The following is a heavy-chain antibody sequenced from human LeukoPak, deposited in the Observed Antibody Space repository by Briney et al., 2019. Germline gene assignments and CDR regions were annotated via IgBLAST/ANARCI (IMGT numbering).Heavy chain of an antibody. CDR3: AREETEYRSNWYVSGFDS. J-gene: IGHJ4*02. Sequence: PSETLSLTCTVSDNSISSFYWIRLRQPAGKGLEWIGRVYVSGSSYYSPSLKNRITMSVDTSKNQFSLKLRSVTAADTAVYYRAREETEYRSNWYVSGFDSWGRGTLVTVSS. CDR2: VYVSGSS. V-gene: IGHV4-4*07. CDR1: DNSISSFY. D-gene: IGHD6-13*01.